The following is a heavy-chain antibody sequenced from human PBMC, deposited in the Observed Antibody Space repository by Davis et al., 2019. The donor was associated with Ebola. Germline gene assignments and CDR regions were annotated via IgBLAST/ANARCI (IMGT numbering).Heavy chain of an antibody. CDR2: ISWNSGSI. D-gene: IGHD6-19*01. CDR3: AKAGSGWPGELDY. V-gene: IGHV3-9*01. Sequence: SLKISCGASGFTFSSYAMHWVRQAPGKGLEWVSGISWNSGSIGYADSVKGRFTISRDNAKNSLYLQMNSLRAEDTALYYCAKAGSGWPGELDYWGQGTLVTVST. CDR1: GFTFSSYA. J-gene: IGHJ4*02.